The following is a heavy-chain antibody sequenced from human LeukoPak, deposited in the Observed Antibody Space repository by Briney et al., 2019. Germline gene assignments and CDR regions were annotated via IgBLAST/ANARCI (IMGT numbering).Heavy chain of an antibody. V-gene: IGHV4-61*02. Sequence: SETLSLTCTVSGGSISSGSYYWSWIRQPAGKGLEWIGRIYTSGSTNYNPSLKRRVTISVDTSKNQFSLKLSSVTAASTAVYYCARGGYNWNSNFDYWGQGTLVTVSS. J-gene: IGHJ4*02. D-gene: IGHD1-7*01. CDR3: ARGGYNWNSNFDY. CDR2: IYTSGST. CDR1: GGSISSGSYY.